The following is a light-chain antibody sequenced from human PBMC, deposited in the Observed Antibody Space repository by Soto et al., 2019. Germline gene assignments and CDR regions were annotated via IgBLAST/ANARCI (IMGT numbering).Light chain of an antibody. CDR1: QSVSTN. CDR2: HAS. J-gene: IGKJ1*01. Sequence: IVMTQSPATLSASPGDRVTLSCRASQSVSTNLAWYQHKPGQAPSLLIYHASTRATGIPARFSGSGSETEFTLTISSLQSQDFAVYYCQQYNIRPPWTFGQGTKVDIK. CDR3: QQYNIRPPWT. V-gene: IGKV3-15*01.